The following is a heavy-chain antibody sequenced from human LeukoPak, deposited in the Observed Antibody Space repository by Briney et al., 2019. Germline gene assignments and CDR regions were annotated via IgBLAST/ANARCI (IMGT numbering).Heavy chain of an antibody. Sequence: ASVKVSCKASGYTFTGYYMHWVRQAPGQGLEWMGWINPNSGGTNYAQKFQGRVTMTRDTSTSTVYMELSSLRSEDTAVYYCARGLYRSAFAIWGQGTMVTVSS. V-gene: IGHV1-2*02. CDR3: ARGLYRSAFAI. J-gene: IGHJ3*02. CDR2: INPNSGGT. D-gene: IGHD1-26*01. CDR1: GYTFTGYY.